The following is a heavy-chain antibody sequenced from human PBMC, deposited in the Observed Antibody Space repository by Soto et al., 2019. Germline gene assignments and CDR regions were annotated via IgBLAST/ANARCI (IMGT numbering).Heavy chain of an antibody. Sequence: SQTLSLTCAISGDSVSSNSAAWNWIRQSSSRGLEWLGRTYYRSKWYNDYAVSVKSRITINPDTSKNQFSLQLNSVTPEDTAVYYCARDHVSVAARRSAFDYWGQGTLVTVSS. CDR2: TYYRSKWYN. J-gene: IGHJ4*02. V-gene: IGHV6-1*01. CDR3: ARDHVSVAARRSAFDY. D-gene: IGHD6-6*01. CDR1: GDSVSSNSAA.